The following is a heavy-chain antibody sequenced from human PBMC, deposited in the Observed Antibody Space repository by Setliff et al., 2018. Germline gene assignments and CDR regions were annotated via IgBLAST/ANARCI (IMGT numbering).Heavy chain of an antibody. CDR3: ARGGVAAAGRKGVFEY. CDR2: FDPEDGET. CDR1: GYTLTELS. J-gene: IGHJ4*02. Sequence: ASVKVSCKVSGYTLTELSMHWVRQAPGKGLEWMGGFDPEDGETIYAQKFQGRVTMTEDTSTDTAYMELSSLRSEDTAVYYCARGGVAAAGRKGVFEYWGQGTLVTVSS. D-gene: IGHD6-13*01. V-gene: IGHV1-24*01.